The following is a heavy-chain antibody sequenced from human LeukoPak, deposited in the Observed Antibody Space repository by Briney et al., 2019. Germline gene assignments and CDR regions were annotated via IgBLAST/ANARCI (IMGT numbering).Heavy chain of an antibody. J-gene: IGHJ4*02. V-gene: IGHV3-23*01. CDR3: AKRTGSSSWNPFDY. CDR1: GFTFSSYA. D-gene: IGHD6-13*01. Sequence: GGSLRLSCAASGFTFSSYAMSWVRQAPGKGLEWVSAISGSGGSTYYAYSVKGRFTISRDNSKNTLYLQMNSLRAEDTAVYYCAKRTGSSSWNPFDYWGQGNLVTVSS. CDR2: ISGSGGST.